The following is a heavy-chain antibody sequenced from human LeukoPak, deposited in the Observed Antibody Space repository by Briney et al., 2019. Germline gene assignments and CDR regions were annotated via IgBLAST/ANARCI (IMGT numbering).Heavy chain of an antibody. CDR1: GGSISSNNW. D-gene: IGHD6-19*01. J-gene: IGHJ4*02. V-gene: IGHV4-4*02. CDR3: AERGRGWYFHN. CDR2: IHHSGST. Sequence: SETLSLTCAVSGGSISSNNWWNWVRQPPGKGLEWIGEIHHSGSTHYNPSLKSRLTISVDKSKNQFSLKLTSVTAADTAVYYFAERGRGWYFHNWGQGTLVTVSS.